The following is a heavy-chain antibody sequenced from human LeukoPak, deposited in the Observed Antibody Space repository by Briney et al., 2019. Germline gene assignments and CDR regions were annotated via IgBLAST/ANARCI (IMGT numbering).Heavy chain of an antibody. CDR1: GYTFTGYY. D-gene: IGHD5-18*01. CDR2: INPNSGGT. CDR3: ARVPARGGSYGVPYYMDV. J-gene: IGHJ6*03. Sequence: ASVTVSCKASGYTFTGYYMHWVRQAPGQGLEWMGWINPNSGGTNYAQKFQGRVTMTRDTSISTAYMELSRLRSDETDVYYCARVPARGGSYGVPYYMDVWGKGTTVTVSS. V-gene: IGHV1-2*02.